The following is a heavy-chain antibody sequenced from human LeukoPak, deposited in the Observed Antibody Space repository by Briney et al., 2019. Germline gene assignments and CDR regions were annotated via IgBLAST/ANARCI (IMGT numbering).Heavy chain of an antibody. CDR3: ARGITIFGVVIEGVFDY. D-gene: IGHD3-3*01. CDR1: GFTFSSYA. J-gene: IGHJ4*02. V-gene: IGHV3-23*01. CDR2: ISGSGGST. Sequence: GGSLRLSCAASGFTFSSYAMSWVRQAPGKGLEWVSAISGSGGSTYYADSVKGRFTISRDNSKNTLYLQMNSLRAEDTAVYYCARGITIFGVVIEGVFDYWGQGTLVTVSS.